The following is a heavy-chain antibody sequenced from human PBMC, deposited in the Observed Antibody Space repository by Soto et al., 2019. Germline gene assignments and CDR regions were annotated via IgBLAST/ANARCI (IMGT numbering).Heavy chain of an antibody. Sequence: SETLSLTCAVYGGSFSGYYWSWIRQPPGKGLEWIGEINHSGSTNYNPSLKSRVTISVDTSKNQFSLKLSSVTAADTAVYYCARGKRRNYYYGMDVWGQGTTVTVSS. CDR3: ARGKRRNYYYGMDV. V-gene: IGHV4-34*01. CDR2: INHSGST. CDR1: GGSFSGYY. J-gene: IGHJ6*02.